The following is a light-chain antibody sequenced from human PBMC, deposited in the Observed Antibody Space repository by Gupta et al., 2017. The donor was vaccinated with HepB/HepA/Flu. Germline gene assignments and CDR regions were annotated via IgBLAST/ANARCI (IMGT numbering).Light chain of an antibody. V-gene: IGKV1-12*01. Sequence: DIQMTQSPSSVSASVGDRVTITCRASQAINSWLAWYQQKPGKAPKVLIYDASSLQSGVPSRFSGSGSGTDLTLTISSRQQEDFATYYCQEANSFPPYTFGQGTKVEI. CDR3: QEANSFPPYT. CDR2: DAS. CDR1: QAINSW. J-gene: IGKJ2*01.